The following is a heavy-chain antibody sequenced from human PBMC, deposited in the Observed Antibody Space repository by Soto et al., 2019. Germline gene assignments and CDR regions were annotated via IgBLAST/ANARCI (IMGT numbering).Heavy chain of an antibody. CDR2: ISSSSSTI. V-gene: IGHV3-48*01. CDR3: ARDFGYSGYGNDY. CDR1: GFTFSSYS. D-gene: IGHD5-12*01. Sequence: PRGSLRLSCAASGFTFSSYSMNWVRQAPGKGLEWVSYISSSSSTIYYADSVKGRFTISRDNAKNSLYLQMNSLRAEDTAVYYCARDFGYSGYGNDYWGQGTLVTVSS. J-gene: IGHJ4*02.